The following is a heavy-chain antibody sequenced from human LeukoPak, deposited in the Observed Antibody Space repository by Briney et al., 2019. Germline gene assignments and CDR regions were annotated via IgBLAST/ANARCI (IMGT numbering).Heavy chain of an antibody. CDR1: GGSISDDTYY. D-gene: IGHD6-13*01. CDR2: IYYSGST. V-gene: IGHV4-31*03. J-gene: IGHJ6*04. CDR3: ARERTAAGNYGMDV. Sequence: SETLSLTCTVSGGSISDDTYYWSWVRQHPWKGLEWIGYIYYSGSTYYNPSLKSRVTISVDTSNNHFSLKLSSVTAADTAVYYCARERTAAGNYGMDVWGKGTTVTVSS.